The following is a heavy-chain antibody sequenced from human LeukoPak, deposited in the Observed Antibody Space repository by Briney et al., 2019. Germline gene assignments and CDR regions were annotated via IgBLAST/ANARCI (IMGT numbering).Heavy chain of an antibody. CDR3: ARQGSGGRAFDV. J-gene: IGHJ3*01. CDR2: INHSGST. Sequence: SETLSLTCAVYGGSFSGYYWSWIRQPPGKGLEWIGEINHSGSTNYNPSLKSRVTISVDTSKNQFSLNLRSVSAADTAVYYCARQGSGGRAFDVWGPGTMVTVSS. D-gene: IGHD2-15*01. CDR1: GGSFSGYY. V-gene: IGHV4-34*01.